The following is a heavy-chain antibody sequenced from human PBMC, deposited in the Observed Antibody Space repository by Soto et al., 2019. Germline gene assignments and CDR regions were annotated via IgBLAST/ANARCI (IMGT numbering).Heavy chain of an antibody. Sequence: GGSLRLSCAASGFTFSSYWMHWVRQAPGKGLVWVSRINSDGSSTSYADSVKGRFTISRDNAKNTLYLQMNSLRAEDTAVYYCARGGLTDYFDYWGQGTLVTVSS. CDR3: ARGGLTDYFDY. D-gene: IGHD2-21*02. V-gene: IGHV3-74*01. CDR1: GFTFSSYW. J-gene: IGHJ4*02. CDR2: INSDGSST.